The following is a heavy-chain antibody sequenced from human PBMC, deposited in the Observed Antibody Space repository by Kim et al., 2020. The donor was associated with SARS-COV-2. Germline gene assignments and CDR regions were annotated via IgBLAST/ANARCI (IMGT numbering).Heavy chain of an antibody. CDR3: ARGIYSSSWYPLRITAYYGMDV. V-gene: IGHV7-4-1*02. CDR1: GYTFTSYA. D-gene: IGHD6-13*01. Sequence: ASVKVSCKASGYTFTSYAMNWVRQAPGQGLEWMGWINTNTGNPTYAQGFTGRFVFSLDTSVSTAYLQISSLKAEDTAVYYCARGIYSSSWYPLRITAYYGMDVWGQGTTVTVSS. CDR2: INTNTGNP. J-gene: IGHJ6*02.